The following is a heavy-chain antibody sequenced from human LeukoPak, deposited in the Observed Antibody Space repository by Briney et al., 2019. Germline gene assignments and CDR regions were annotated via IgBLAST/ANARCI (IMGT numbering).Heavy chain of an antibody. CDR2: ISAYNGNT. CDR1: GYTFTSYG. CDR3: ARGLDSGNYDY. J-gene: IGHJ4*02. V-gene: IGHV1-18*01. D-gene: IGHD5-12*01. Sequence: ASVKVSCKASGYTFTSYGISWVRQAPGQGLEWMGWISAYNGNTNYAQKLQGRVTMTTNTSISTGYMELSSLKSEDTAVYYCARGLDSGNYDYWGQGTLVTVSS.